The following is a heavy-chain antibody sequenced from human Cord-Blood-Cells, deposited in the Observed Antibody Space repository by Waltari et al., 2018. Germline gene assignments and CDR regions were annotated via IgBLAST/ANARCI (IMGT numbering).Heavy chain of an antibody. J-gene: IGHJ2*01. CDR1: GGSFSGYY. D-gene: IGHD5-18*01. CDR3: ARAAMVTWYFDL. CDR2: INHRGST. Sequence: QVQLQQWGAGLLKPSETLSLTCAVYGGSFSGYYWSWIRQPPGKGLEWIGEINHRGSTNSNPSLKSRVTISVDTSKNQFSLKLSSVTAADTAVYYCARAAMVTWYFDLWGRGTLVTVSS. V-gene: IGHV4-34*01.